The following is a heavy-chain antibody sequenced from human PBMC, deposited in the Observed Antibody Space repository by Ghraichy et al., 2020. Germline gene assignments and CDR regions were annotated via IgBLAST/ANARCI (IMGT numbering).Heavy chain of an antibody. CDR3: ARSQWSYFDY. CDR1: GGSISSGGYY. CDR2: IYYSGST. D-gene: IGHD2-15*01. J-gene: IGHJ4*02. Sequence: SETLSLTCTVSGGSISSGGYYWSWIRQHPGKGLEWIGYIYYSGSTYYNPSLKSRVTISVDTSKNQFSLKLSSVTAADTAVYYCARSQWSYFDYWGQGTLVTVSS. V-gene: IGHV4-31*03.